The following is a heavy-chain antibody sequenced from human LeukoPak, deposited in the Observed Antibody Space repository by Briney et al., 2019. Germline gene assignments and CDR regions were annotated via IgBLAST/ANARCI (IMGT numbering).Heavy chain of an antibody. CDR2: IRYDVSNK. V-gene: IGHV3-30*02. CDR3: AKAVYDSSGYGYFDY. CDR1: GFTFSSYG. D-gene: IGHD3-22*01. Sequence: PGGSLRLSCAASGFTFSSYGIHWIRQAPGKGVEWVALIRYDVSNKYYAHSVNGRLTISRDSSKNTLYLHMNTLRAAATDVYSCAKAVYDSSGYGYFDYWGQGTLVTVSS. J-gene: IGHJ4*02.